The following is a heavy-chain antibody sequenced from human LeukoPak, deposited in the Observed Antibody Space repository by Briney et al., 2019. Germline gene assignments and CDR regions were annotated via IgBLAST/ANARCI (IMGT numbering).Heavy chain of an antibody. J-gene: IGHJ4*02. CDR2: IYNSGNT. CDR3: ARIGIVVVTPYFEY. D-gene: IGHD2-21*02. Sequence: PSETLSLTCTVSGGSISSYYWSWIRQPPGKGLEWIGYIYNSGNTNYNPSLKSRVTISIDTSKNQFSLRLSSVTAADTAVYYCARIGIVVVTPYFEYWGQGTLVTVSS. CDR1: GGSISSYY. V-gene: IGHV4-59*01.